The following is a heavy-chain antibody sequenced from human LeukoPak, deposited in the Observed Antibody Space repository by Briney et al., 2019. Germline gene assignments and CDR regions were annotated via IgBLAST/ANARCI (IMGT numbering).Heavy chain of an antibody. Sequence: SVKFSCKASGGTFSNYAISWVRQAPGHGLDWIGGIIPLFGTAHYAQKFQGRVTITADESTTTVYMELNSLTSDDTAVYYCARVWGQGSSGYYPFWGQGTLVTVSS. CDR1: GGTFSNYA. CDR3: ARVWGQGSSGYYPF. J-gene: IGHJ4*02. D-gene: IGHD3-22*01. CDR2: IIPLFGTA. V-gene: IGHV1-69*01.